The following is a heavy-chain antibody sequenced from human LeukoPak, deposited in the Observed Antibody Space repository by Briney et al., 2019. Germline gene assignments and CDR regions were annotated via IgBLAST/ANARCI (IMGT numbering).Heavy chain of an antibody. CDR1: GGSISSSSYY. CDR2: IYYSGST. CDR3: ARGAADRNNYYYYIDV. J-gene: IGHJ6*03. Sequence: SETLSLTCTVSGGSISSSSYYWGWIRQPPGKGLEWIGSIYYSGSTYYNPSLKSRVTISVDTSKNQFSLKLTSVTAADTAVYYCARGAADRNNYYYYIDVWGKGTTVTVSS. D-gene: IGHD1/OR15-1a*01. V-gene: IGHV4-39*01.